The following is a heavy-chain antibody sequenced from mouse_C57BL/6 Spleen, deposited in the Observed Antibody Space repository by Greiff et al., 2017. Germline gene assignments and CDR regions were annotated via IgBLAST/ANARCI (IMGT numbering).Heavy chain of an antibody. CDR1: GYTFTSYW. D-gene: IGHD3-2*02. Sequence: QVQLQQPGAELVKPGASVKVSCKASGYTFTSYWMHWVKQRPGQGLEWIGRIHPSDSDTNYNQKFKGKATLTVDKSSSTAYMQLSSLTSEDSAVYYCAIYRDYYAQASAWFAYWGQGTLVTVSA. CDR3: AIYRDYYAQASAWFAY. J-gene: IGHJ3*01. V-gene: IGHV1-74*01. CDR2: IHPSDSDT.